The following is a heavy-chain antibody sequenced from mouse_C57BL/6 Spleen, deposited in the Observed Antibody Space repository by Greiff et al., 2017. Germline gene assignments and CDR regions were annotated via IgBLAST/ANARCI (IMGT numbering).Heavy chain of an antibody. CDR1: GYTFTSYW. J-gene: IGHJ3*01. CDR3: ARFYSSGHWFAY. Sequence: QVHVKQPGAELVMPGASVKLSCKASGYTFTSYWMHWVKQRPGQGLEWIGEIDPSDSYTNYNQKFKGKSTLTVDKSSSTAYMQLSSLTSEDSAVYYCARFYSSGHWFAYWGQGTLVTVSA. V-gene: IGHV1-69*01. CDR2: IDPSDSYT. D-gene: IGHD3-2*02.